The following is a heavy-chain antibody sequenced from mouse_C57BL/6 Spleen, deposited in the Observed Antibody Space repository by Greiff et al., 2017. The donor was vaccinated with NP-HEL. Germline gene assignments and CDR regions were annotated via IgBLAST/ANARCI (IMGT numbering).Heavy chain of an antibody. CDR1: GFTFSNYW. CDR2: IRLKSDNYAT. Sequence: EVKLMESGGGLVQPGGSMKLSCVASGFTFSNYWMNWVRQSPEKGLEWVAQIRLKSDNYATHYAESVKGRFTISRDDSKSSVYLQMNNLRAEDTGIYYCTGKDEDDYRAMDYWGQGTSVTVSS. J-gene: IGHJ4*01. CDR3: TGKDEDDYRAMDY. V-gene: IGHV6-3*01. D-gene: IGHD2-13*01.